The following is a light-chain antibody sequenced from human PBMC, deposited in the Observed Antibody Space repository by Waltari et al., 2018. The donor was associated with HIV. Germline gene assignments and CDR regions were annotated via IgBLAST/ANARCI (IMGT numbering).Light chain of an antibody. Sequence: QSALAPPHSVSGSPGQSITISCTGPTSTVGTYNYVSCSQQHPGKGPKLVRFAVMHRPSGMSDRFAGSRSGNTASLTISGLRAEDDADYFCSSYSTNTNNSPWVFGGGTKVTVL. CDR3: SSYSTNTNNSPWV. V-gene: IGLV2-14*03. CDR2: AVM. J-gene: IGLJ3*02. CDR1: TSTVGTYNY.